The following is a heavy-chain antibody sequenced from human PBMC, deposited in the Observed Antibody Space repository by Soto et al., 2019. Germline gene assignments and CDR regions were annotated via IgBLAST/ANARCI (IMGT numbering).Heavy chain of an antibody. CDR3: ARTGGAWDYYYYYGMDV. D-gene: IGHD1-26*01. Sequence: ASAQISCKASGYTFTGYYMHWVRQAPGQGLEWMGWIKPNSRGTNYAQKLRGWVTMTKDTSISTAYMELSRLRSDDTAVYFCARTGGAWDYYYYYGMDVWGQGTTVTVSS. CDR1: GYTFTGYY. J-gene: IGHJ6*02. V-gene: IGHV1-2*04. CDR2: IKPNSRGT.